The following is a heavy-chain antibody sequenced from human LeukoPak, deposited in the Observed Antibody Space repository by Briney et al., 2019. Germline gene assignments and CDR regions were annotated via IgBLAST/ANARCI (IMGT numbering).Heavy chain of an antibody. D-gene: IGHD6-13*01. Sequence: PSETLSLTCTVSGGSISSYYWSWIRQPPGKGLEWIGYIYYSGSTNYNPSLKSRVTISVDTSKNQFSLKLSSVTAADTAVYYCARAYSSNYYYYYYMDVWGKGTTVTISS. J-gene: IGHJ6*03. CDR1: GGSISSYY. CDR2: IYYSGST. CDR3: ARAYSSNYYYYYYMDV. V-gene: IGHV4-59*01.